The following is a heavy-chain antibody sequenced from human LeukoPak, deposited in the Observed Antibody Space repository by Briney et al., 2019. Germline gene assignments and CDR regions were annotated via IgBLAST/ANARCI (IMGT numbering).Heavy chain of an antibody. D-gene: IGHD2-15*01. CDR1: GFTFNNYA. V-gene: IGHV3-64*01. CDR3: ARYCNGGNCYSGYDY. J-gene: IGHJ4*02. Sequence: PGGSLRLSCAASGFTFNNYALHWVRQAPGRGLEYVSAISTNGDSTYYANSVKGRFTISRDNSKNTLYLQMDSLRPEDMAVYYCARYCNGGNCYSGYDYWGQGTLVTVSS. CDR2: ISTNGDST.